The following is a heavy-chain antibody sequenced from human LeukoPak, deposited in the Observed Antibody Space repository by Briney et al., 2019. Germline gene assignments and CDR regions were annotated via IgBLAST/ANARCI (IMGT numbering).Heavy chain of an antibody. V-gene: IGHV4-59*10. CDR2: IYTSGST. CDR3: AGGRDQFDY. Sequence: SETLSLTCAVYGGSFSGYYWSWIRQPAGKGLEWIGRIYTSGSTNYNPSLKSRVTMSVDTSKNQFSLKLSSVTAADTAVYYCAGGRDQFDYWGQGTLVTVSS. D-gene: IGHD1-26*01. CDR1: GGSFSGYY. J-gene: IGHJ4*02.